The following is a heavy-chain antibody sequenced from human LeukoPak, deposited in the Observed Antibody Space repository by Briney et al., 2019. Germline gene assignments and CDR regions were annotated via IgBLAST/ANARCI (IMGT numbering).Heavy chain of an antibody. CDR3: ARAPSEIGGYYPEYFRH. V-gene: IGHV3-74*01. J-gene: IGHJ1*01. CDR2: INSDESIT. Sequence: GGSLRLSCAASGFTLSNYWMHWVRQAPGKGLVWVSHINSDESITRYADSVKGRFTISRDTAKNTLYLQMNSLRAEDTGVYYCARAPSEIGGYYPEYFRHWGQGTLVIVSS. D-gene: IGHD3-22*01. CDR1: GFTLSNYW.